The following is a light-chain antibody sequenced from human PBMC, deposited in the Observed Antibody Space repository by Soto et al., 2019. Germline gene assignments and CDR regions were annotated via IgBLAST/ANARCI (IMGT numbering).Light chain of an antibody. Sequence: DIQMTQSPSSLSASVGDRVTITCRASQSISRYLNWYRQKPGRAPKLLIYDASSLQSGVPSRFSGSGSGTDFTLTISSLQPEDFATYYCQQSYSTPITFGQGTRLEIK. CDR1: QSISRY. CDR3: QQSYSTPIT. CDR2: DAS. J-gene: IGKJ5*01. V-gene: IGKV1-39*01.